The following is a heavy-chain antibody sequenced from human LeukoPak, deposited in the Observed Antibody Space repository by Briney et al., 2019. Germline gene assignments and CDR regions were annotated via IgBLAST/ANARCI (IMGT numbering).Heavy chain of an antibody. CDR2: IYNSGST. V-gene: IGHV4-59*01. CDR3: ARDRELGY. Sequence: TSETLSRTCTVSGGSISVYYWSWIRQPPGKGLEWIGYIYNSGSTNYNPSHKRRLTISVDTSKNQFSLKLSSVTAADTAVYYCARDRELGYWGQGTLVTVSS. D-gene: IGHD3-10*01. J-gene: IGHJ4*02. CDR1: GGSISVYY.